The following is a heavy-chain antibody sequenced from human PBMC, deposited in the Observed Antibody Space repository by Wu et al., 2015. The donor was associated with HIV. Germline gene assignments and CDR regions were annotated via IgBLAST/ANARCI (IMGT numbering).Heavy chain of an antibody. D-gene: IGHD3-10*01. J-gene: IGHJ4*02. Sequence: QVQLLQSGAEVKKPGASVIISCKASGYTLTDYYIYWVRQAPGQGPEWMGWINSNRGGTKYAQKFQGRVTMSRDTAISTAYMELNSLRSDDTAVYYCARLQSLHGLYSNADYWGQGTLVTVSS. CDR1: GYTLTDYY. V-gene: IGHV1-2*02. CDR2: INSNRGGT. CDR3: ARLQSLHGLYSNADY.